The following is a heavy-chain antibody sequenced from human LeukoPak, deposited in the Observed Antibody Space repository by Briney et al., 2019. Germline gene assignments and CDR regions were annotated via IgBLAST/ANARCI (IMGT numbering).Heavy chain of an antibody. D-gene: IGHD3-16*01. V-gene: IGHV6-1*01. CDR2: TYYRSKWYN. J-gene: IGHJ4*02. Sequence: SPTLSLTCAISGDSVSSNSATWDWIRQSPSRGLEWLGRTYYRSKWYNDYAVSVKSRVTINPDTSKNQFSLQMNSVTPEDTAVYYCAREGSDGYLFDYWGQGSLVIVSS. CDR3: AREGSDGYLFDY. CDR1: GDSVSSNSAT.